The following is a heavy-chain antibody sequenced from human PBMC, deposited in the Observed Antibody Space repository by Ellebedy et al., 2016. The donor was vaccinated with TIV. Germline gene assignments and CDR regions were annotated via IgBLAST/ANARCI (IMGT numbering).Heavy chain of an antibody. CDR2: IWYDGEKK. V-gene: IGHV3-33*01. J-gene: IGHJ4*02. D-gene: IGHD2-15*01. CDR1: GFTFGTYG. CDR3: ARRMGY. Sequence: GGSLRLSCAASGFTFGTYGMHWVRQAPGKGLEWVAVIWYDGEKKDYADSVKGRFAISRDNSKNTLYLQMDSLRAEDTAVYYCARRMGYWGQGTLVTVSP.